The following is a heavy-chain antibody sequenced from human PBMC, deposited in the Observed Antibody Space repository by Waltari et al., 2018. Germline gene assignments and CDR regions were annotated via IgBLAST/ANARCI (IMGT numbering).Heavy chain of an antibody. J-gene: IGHJ4*02. CDR3: AKDSSGYQDRLDY. Sequence: EVQLVESGGGVVQPGGSLRRSCAASGFPFAGYAIHWVRQAPGKGVEWVSLISGDGGSTYYADSVKGRFTISRDNSKNSLYLQMNSLRTEDTALYYCAKDSSGYQDRLDYWGQGTLVTVSS. V-gene: IGHV3-43*02. D-gene: IGHD3-22*01. CDR1: GFPFAGYA. CDR2: ISGDGGST.